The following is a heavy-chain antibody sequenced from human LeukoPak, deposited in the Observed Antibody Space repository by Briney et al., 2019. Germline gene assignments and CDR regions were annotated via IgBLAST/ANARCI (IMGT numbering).Heavy chain of an antibody. CDR1: GGSISSSSYY. D-gene: IGHD3-10*01. J-gene: IGHJ4*02. V-gene: IGHV4-39*01. CDR2: IYYSGST. CDR3: ARLYYHGLPSDY. Sequence: SETLSLTCTVSGGSISSSSYYWGWIRQPPGKALEWIGSIYYSGSTYYNPSLKSRVTISVDTSKNQFSLKLSSVTAADTAVYYCARLYYHGLPSDYWGQGTLVTVSS.